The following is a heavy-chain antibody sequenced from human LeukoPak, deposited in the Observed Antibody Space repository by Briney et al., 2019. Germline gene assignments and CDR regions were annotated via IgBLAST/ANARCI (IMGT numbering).Heavy chain of an antibody. CDR2: IYTSGST. CDR1: GGSISSYY. D-gene: IGHD1-26*01. CDR3: ARQMVVGATGVWYFDL. V-gene: IGHV4-4*09. Sequence: SETLSLTCTVSGGSISSYYWSWIRQPPGKGLEWIGYIYTSGSTNYNPSLKSRVTISVDTSKNQISLKLSSVTAADTAVYYCARQMVVGATGVWYFDLWGRGTLVTVSS. J-gene: IGHJ2*01.